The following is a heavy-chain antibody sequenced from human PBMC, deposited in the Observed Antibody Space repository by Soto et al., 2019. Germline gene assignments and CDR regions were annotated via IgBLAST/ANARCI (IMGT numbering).Heavy chain of an antibody. J-gene: IGHJ3*02. CDR3: ASLLYYAFDI. CDR2: ISSSSSTI. Sequence: EVQLVESGGGLVQPGGSLRLSCAASGFTFSSYSMNWVRQAPGKGLEWVSYISSSSSTIYYADSVKGRFTISRDNAKNSLYLQMNILRDEDTVVYYCASLLYYAFDIWGQGTMVTVSS. D-gene: IGHD2-8*01. V-gene: IGHV3-48*02. CDR1: GFTFSSYS.